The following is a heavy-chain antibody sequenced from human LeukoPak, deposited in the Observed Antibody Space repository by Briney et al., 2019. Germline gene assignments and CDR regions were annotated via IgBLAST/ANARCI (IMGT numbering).Heavy chain of an antibody. Sequence: GTSVKVSCKASGFTFTSSAVQWVRQARGQRLEWIGWIVVGSGNTNYAQKFQERVTITRDMSTSTAYMELSSLRSEDTAVYYCARHSLIGTTPFDYWGQGTLVTVPS. J-gene: IGHJ4*02. V-gene: IGHV1-58*01. CDR1: GFTFTSSA. CDR3: ARHSLIGTTPFDY. D-gene: IGHD1-20*01. CDR2: IVVGSGNT.